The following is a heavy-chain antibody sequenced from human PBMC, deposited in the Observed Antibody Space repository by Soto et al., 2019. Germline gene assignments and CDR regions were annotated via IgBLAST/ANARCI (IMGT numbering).Heavy chain of an antibody. V-gene: IGHV3-23*01. Sequence: PGGSLRRSCAASGFTFSSYAMNWVRQAPGKGLEWVSGISGSGVTTYYADSVKGRFTISRDNSQNTLNLQMNSLRAEDTAVYYCAKVRYSGSYYDYWGQGILVTVSS. CDR2: ISGSGVTT. J-gene: IGHJ4*02. CDR3: AKVRYSGSYYDY. CDR1: GFTFSSYA. D-gene: IGHD1-26*01.